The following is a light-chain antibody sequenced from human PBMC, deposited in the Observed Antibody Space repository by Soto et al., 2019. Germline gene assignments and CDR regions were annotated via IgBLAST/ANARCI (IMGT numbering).Light chain of an antibody. Sequence: IVLTQSPGAVSLSPGQRATLSCTASQSVSRSYLAWYQQKPGQAPRLLIYATSTRATGIPARFSGSGSGTDFTLTISSLEPEDFAVYYCQQRSNWPFFGPGTKVDN. V-gene: IGKV3D-20*02. CDR1: QSVSRSY. CDR2: ATS. J-gene: IGKJ3*01. CDR3: QQRSNWPF.